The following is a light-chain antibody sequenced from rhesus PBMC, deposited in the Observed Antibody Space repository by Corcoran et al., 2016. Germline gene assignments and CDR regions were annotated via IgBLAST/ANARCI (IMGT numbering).Light chain of an antibody. CDR2: DAS. J-gene: IGKJ1*01. Sequence: DIQMTQSPSSLSASVGDTVTITCHASQGISKYLAWCQQKPGTAPKLLIYDASTLQSGVPSRFSGSGSGTRFTLTISSLQPADFSTYYCQRPDSYPCTFGQGTKVEI. V-gene: IGKV1-25*01. CDR1: QGISKY. CDR3: QRPDSYPCT.